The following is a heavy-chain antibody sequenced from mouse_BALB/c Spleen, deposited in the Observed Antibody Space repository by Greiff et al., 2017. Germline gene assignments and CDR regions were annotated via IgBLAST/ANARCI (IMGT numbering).Heavy chain of an antibody. CDR2: INPGSGGT. J-gene: IGHJ3*01. CDR1: GYAFTNYL. D-gene: IGHD3-1*01. Sequence: QVQLQQSGAELVRPGTSVKVSCKASGYAFTNYLIEWVKQRPGQGLEWIGVINPGSGGTNYNEKFKGKATLTADKSSSTAYMQLSSLTSDDSAVYFCARRSSGYSVFAYWGQGTLVTVSA. CDR3: ARRSSGYSVFAY. V-gene: IGHV1-54*01.